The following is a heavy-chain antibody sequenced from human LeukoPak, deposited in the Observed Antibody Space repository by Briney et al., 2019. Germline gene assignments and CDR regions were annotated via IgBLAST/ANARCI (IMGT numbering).Heavy chain of an antibody. CDR2: ISYDGSNK. D-gene: IGHD2-2*01. CDR1: GFTFSNNG. V-gene: IGHV3-30*03. J-gene: IGHJ6*03. CDR3: ARSYCSSSSCYSYYYYYMDV. Sequence: GGSLRLSCAASGFTFSNNGMNWVRQAPGKGLEWVAVISYDGSNKYYADSVKGRFTISRDNSENTLYLQMNSLRAEDTAVYYCARSYCSSSSCYSYYYYYMDVWGKGTTVTVSS.